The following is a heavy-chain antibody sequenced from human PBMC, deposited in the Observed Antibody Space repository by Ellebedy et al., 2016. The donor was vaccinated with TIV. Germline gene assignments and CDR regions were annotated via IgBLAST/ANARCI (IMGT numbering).Heavy chain of an antibody. J-gene: IGHJ5*02. CDR1: GYTLTELS. CDR3: ATDFGAGDWFDP. CDR2: FDPEDGET. V-gene: IGHV1-24*01. D-gene: IGHD3-3*01. Sequence: AASVKVSCKVSGYTLTELSMHWVRQAPGKGLEWMGGFDPEDGETIYAQKFQGRVTMTEDTSTDTAYMELSSLRSEDTAVYYCATDFGAGDWFDPWGQGTLVTVSS.